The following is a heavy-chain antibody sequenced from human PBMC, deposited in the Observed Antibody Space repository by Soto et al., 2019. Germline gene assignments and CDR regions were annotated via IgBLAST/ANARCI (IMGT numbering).Heavy chain of an antibody. V-gene: IGHV3-30-3*01. CDR3: ARDPRGYSYESYFDY. J-gene: IGHJ4*02. D-gene: IGHD5-18*01. Sequence: GGSLRLSCAASGFTFSSYAMHWVRQAPGKGLEWVAVISYDGSNKYYADSVKGRFTISRDNSKNTLYLQMNSLRAEDTAVYYCARDPRGYSYESYFDYWGQGTLVTVSS. CDR2: ISYDGSNK. CDR1: GFTFSSYA.